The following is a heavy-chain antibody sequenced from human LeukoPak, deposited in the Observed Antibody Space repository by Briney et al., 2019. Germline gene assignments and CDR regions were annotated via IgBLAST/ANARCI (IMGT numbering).Heavy chain of an antibody. CDR3: ARVGHDLWSGYYIDY. CDR2: IYHSGST. Sequence: SETLSLTCAVSGGSISSGGYSWSWIRQPPGKGLEWIGYIYHSGSTYYNPSLKSRVTISVDRSKNQFSLKLSSVTAADTAVYYCARVGHDLWSGYYIDYWGQGTLVTVSS. J-gene: IGHJ4*02. V-gene: IGHV4-30-2*01. D-gene: IGHD3-3*01. CDR1: GGSISSGGYS.